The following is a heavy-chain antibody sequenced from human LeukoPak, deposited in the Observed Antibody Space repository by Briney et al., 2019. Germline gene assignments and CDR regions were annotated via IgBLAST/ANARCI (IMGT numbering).Heavy chain of an antibody. V-gene: IGHV3-7*01. CDR2: IKQDGSEK. CDR1: GFTFSSYW. J-gene: IGHJ6*03. D-gene: IGHD1-26*01. Sequence: PGGSLRLSCAASGFTFSSYWMSWVRQAPGKGLEWVANIKQDGSEKYYVDSVKGRFTISRDNAKNSLYLQMNSLRAEDTAVYYCARDTGVSGRELVDYYYYMDVWGKGTTVTISS. CDR3: ARDTGVSGRELVDYYYYMDV.